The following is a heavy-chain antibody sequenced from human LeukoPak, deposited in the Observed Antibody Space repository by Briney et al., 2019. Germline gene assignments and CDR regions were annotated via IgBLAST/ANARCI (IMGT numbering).Heavy chain of an antibody. J-gene: IGHJ5*02. Sequence: GGSLRLSCAASGFTFSNYAMSWVRRAPGKGLEWISGITGSGGGTSYADSVKGRFTISRDNAKNTLYLQMNSLRAEDTAVYYCARDSDYYGSGSYLAWGQGTLVTVSS. D-gene: IGHD3-10*01. CDR2: ITGSGGGT. V-gene: IGHV3-23*01. CDR1: GFTFSNYA. CDR3: ARDSDYYGSGSYLA.